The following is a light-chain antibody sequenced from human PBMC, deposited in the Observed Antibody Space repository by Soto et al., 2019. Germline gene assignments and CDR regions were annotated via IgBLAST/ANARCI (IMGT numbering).Light chain of an antibody. V-gene: IGKV3-20*01. CDR2: GAS. Sequence: EIVLTQSPGTLSLSPGERATLSCRASQSVRSNYLAWYQQKPGQSPRPLISGASTRATGIPDRFSGSGSGTDFTLTISRLEPEDFAVYYCQQYGTSPFTFGLGTKLDIK. CDR3: QQYGTSPFT. CDR1: QSVRSNY. J-gene: IGKJ2*01.